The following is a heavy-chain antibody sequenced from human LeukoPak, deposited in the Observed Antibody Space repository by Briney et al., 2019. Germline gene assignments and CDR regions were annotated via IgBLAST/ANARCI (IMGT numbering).Heavy chain of an antibody. CDR2: ISGSGGST. J-gene: IGHJ3*02. CDR3: AKAMYDSSGGDAFDI. CDR1: GFTFSSYA. Sequence: PGGSLRLSCAASGFTFSSYAMSWVRQAPGKGLEWVSAISGSGGSTYYADSVKGRFTISRDNSKNTLYLQMNSLRAEDTAVYYCAKAMYDSSGGDAFDIWGQGTMVTVPS. D-gene: IGHD3-22*01. V-gene: IGHV3-23*01.